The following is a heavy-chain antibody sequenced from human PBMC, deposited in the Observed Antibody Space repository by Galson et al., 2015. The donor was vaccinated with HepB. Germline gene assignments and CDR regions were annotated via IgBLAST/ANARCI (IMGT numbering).Heavy chain of an antibody. J-gene: IGHJ4*02. V-gene: IGHV7-4-1*02. CDR1: GYTFTRYA. D-gene: IGHD5-24*01. CDR3: ATDLPEMDAIIDLGY. CDR2: INTNTGNP. Sequence: SVKVSCKASGYTFTRYAVNWVRQAPGQGLEWMGWINTNTGNPTYAQGFTGRFVFSLDTSVSTASLQISSLKAEDTAVYYCATDLPEMDAIIDLGYWGQGTLVTVSS.